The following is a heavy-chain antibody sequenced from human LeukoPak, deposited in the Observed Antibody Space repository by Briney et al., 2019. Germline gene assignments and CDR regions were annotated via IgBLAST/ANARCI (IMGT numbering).Heavy chain of an antibody. D-gene: IGHD3-10*01. Sequence: ASVKVSCKASGYTFTGYYMHWVRQAPGQGLEWMGWINPNTGGTNYAQKFPGRVSMTRQTSISKAYMELSRLSSNVTAVYYCARLLWFGESEDYWGQGTLVTVSS. V-gene: IGHV1-2*02. CDR3: ARLLWFGESEDY. CDR2: INPNTGGT. CDR1: GYTFTGYY. J-gene: IGHJ4*02.